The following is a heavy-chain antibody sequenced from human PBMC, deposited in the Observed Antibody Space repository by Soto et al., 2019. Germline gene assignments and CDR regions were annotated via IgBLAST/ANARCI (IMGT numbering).Heavy chain of an antibody. Sequence: QVQLVQSGAEVKKPGASVKVSCKASGYTFTSYDINWVRQATGQGLEWMGWMNPNSGNTGYAQKFQGRVTMTRNTSISTAYMELSSLRSEDTAVYYCTILAIQLWSTDYYGMDVWGQGTTVTVSS. CDR1: GYTFTSYD. CDR2: MNPNSGNT. D-gene: IGHD5-18*01. CDR3: TILAIQLWSTDYYGMDV. J-gene: IGHJ6*02. V-gene: IGHV1-8*01.